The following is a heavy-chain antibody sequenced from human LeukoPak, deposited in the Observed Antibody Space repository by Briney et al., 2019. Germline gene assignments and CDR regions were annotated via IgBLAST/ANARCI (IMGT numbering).Heavy chain of an antibody. CDR1: GFTFDDYT. Sequence: GGSLRLSCAASGFTFDDYTMHWVRQAPGKGLEWVSLISWDGGSIYYADSVKGRFTISRDNSKNSLYLQMNSLRTEDTALYYCAKGTMVVAATSFDYRGQGTLVTVSS. J-gene: IGHJ4*02. D-gene: IGHD2-15*01. CDR3: AKGTMVVAATSFDY. V-gene: IGHV3-43*01. CDR2: ISWDGGSI.